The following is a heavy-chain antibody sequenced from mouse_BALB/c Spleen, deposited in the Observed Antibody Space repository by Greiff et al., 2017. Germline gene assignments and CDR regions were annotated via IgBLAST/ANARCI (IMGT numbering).Heavy chain of an antibody. CDR2: ISYDGSN. CDR3: ARDDTTVGYAMDY. J-gene: IGHJ4*01. CDR1: GYSITSGYY. V-gene: IGHV3-6*02. Sequence: EVKLVESGPGLVKPSQSLSLTCSVTGYSITSGYYWNWIRQFPGNKLEWMGYISYDGSNNYNPSLKNRISITRDTSKNQFFLKLNSVTTEDTATYYCARDDTTVGYAMDYWGQGTSVTVSS. D-gene: IGHD1-1*01.